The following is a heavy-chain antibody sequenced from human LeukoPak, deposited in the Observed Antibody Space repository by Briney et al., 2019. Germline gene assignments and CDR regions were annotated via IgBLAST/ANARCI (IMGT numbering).Heavy chain of an antibody. D-gene: IGHD4-17*01. J-gene: IGHJ4*02. CDR3: ARALYSMTTVTTEYWFDY. CDR1: GGSISSGGYY. Sequence: SETLSLICTVSGGSISSGGYYWSWIRQHPGKGLEWIGYIYYSGSTYYNPSLKSRVTISVDTSKNQFSLKLSSVTAADTAVYYCARALYSMTTVTTEYWFDYWGQGTLVTVSS. V-gene: IGHV4-31*03. CDR2: IYYSGST.